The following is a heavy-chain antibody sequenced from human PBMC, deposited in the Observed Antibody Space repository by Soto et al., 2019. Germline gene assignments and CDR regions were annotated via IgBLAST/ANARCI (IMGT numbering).Heavy chain of an antibody. CDR1: GGSISSGGYS. CDR2: IYHSGST. V-gene: IGHV4-30-2*01. CDR3: ARAPLVGYDSSGYYFCYFDY. Sequence: SETLSLTCAVSGGSISSGGYSWSWIRQPPGKGLEWIGYIYHSGSTYYNPSLKSRVTISVDRSKNQFSLKLSSVTAADTAVYYCARAPLVGYDSSGYYFCYFDYWGQGTLVTVSS. D-gene: IGHD3-22*01. J-gene: IGHJ4*02.